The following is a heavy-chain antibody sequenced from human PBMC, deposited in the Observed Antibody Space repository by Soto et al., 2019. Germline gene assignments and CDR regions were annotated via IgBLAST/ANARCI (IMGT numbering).Heavy chain of an antibody. D-gene: IGHD4-17*01. CDR1: GGSISSGDYY. V-gene: IGHV4-30-4*01. CDR3: ARVGIMAVDYGDYAPPYPLDY. J-gene: IGHJ4*02. Sequence: QVQLQESGPGLVKPSQTLSLTCTVSGGSISSGDYYWSWIRQPPGKGLEWIGYIYYSGSTYYNPSLKSRVTISVDTSKNQFSLKLSSVTAADTAVYYCARVGIMAVDYGDYAPPYPLDYWGQGTLVTVSS. CDR2: IYYSGST.